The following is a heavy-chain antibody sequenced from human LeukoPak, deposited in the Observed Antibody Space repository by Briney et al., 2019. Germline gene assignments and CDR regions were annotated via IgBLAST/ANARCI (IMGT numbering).Heavy chain of an antibody. CDR3: ARADYGVPAEIDY. CDR1: GYTFTGYY. J-gene: IGHJ4*02. CDR2: INPNTGDT. D-gene: IGHD2-2*01. V-gene: IGHV1-2*02. Sequence: ASVKVSCKASGYTFTGYYMHWVRQAPGQGLEWMGWINPNTGDTNYAQKFQGRATMIRDTSISTAYMDLTRLTSDDTAVYYCARADYGVPAEIDYWGQGTLVTVSS.